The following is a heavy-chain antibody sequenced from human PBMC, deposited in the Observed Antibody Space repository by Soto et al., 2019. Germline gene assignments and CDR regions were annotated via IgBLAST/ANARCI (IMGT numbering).Heavy chain of an antibody. D-gene: IGHD3-3*01. CDR3: ARDGGGGFGYDFWLAYYYYGMDV. V-gene: IGHV1-46*01. CDR2: INPSGGST. Sequence: ASVKVSCKAXGYTFTSYYMHWVRQAPGQGLEWMGIINPSGGSTSYAQKFQGRVTMTRDTSTSTVYMELSSLRSEDTAVYYCARDGGGGFGYDFWLAYYYYGMDVWGQGTTVTVSS. CDR1: GYTFTSYY. J-gene: IGHJ6*02.